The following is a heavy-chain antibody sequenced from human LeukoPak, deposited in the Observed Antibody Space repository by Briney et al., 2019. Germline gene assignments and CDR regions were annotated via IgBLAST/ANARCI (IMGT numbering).Heavy chain of an antibody. V-gene: IGHV3-64*01. Sequence: PGGSLRLSCAASRFTFSSYAMHWVRQAPGKGLEYVSAISSNGGSTYYANSVKGRFTISRDNSKNTLYLQMGSLRAEDMAVYYCARTYYYDSSGYYLDYWGQGTLVTVSS. J-gene: IGHJ4*02. D-gene: IGHD3-22*01. CDR2: ISSNGGST. CDR3: ARTYYYDSSGYYLDY. CDR1: RFTFSSYA.